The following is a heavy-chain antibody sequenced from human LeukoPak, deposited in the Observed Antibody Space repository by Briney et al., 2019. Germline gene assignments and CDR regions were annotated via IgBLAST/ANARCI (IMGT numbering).Heavy chain of an antibody. Sequence: ASVEVSCKASGYTFTSYYMHWVRQAPGQGLEWMGIINPSGGSTSYAQKFQGRVTMTRDTSTSTVYMELSSLRSEDTAVYYCARDLDIVATTRNWFDPWGQGTLVTVSS. D-gene: IGHD5-12*01. CDR2: INPSGGST. V-gene: IGHV1-46*03. J-gene: IGHJ5*02. CDR3: ARDLDIVATTRNWFDP. CDR1: GYTFTSYY.